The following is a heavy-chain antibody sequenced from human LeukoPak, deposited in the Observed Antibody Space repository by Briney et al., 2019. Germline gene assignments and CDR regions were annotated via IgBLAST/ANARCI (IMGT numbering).Heavy chain of an antibody. V-gene: IGHV3-21*01. CDR1: GFTFSSYS. CDR2: ISSSSSYI. CDR3: AREIIGGASFLDY. Sequence: GGSLRLSCAASGFTFSSYSMNWVRQAPGKGLEWVSSISSSSSYIYYADSVKGRFTISRDNAKNSLYLQMNSLRAEDTAVYYCAREIIGGASFLDYWGQGTLVTVSS. D-gene: IGHD1-26*01. J-gene: IGHJ4*02.